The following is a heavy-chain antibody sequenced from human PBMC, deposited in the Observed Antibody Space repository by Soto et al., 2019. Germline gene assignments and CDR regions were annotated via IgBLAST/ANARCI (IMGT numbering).Heavy chain of an antibody. CDR3: ARDPYLGDHQY. J-gene: IGHJ4*02. CDR1: GYTFTHYG. D-gene: IGHD3-16*01. Sequence: QVQLVQSGAEVRKPGASVKVSCKTSGYTFTHYGISWVRQAPGQGLEWVGWISAYSGKTYYAQKVQGKVTMTTDTSTSTAYLEVRSLRSDDTAVYFCARDPYLGDHQYWGQGTLVTVSS. CDR2: ISAYSGKT. V-gene: IGHV1-18*01.